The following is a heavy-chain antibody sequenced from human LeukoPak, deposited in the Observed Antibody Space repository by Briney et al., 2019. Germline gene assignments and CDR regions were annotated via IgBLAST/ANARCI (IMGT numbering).Heavy chain of an antibody. D-gene: IGHD5-18*01. CDR2: IKEDGGEI. V-gene: IGHV3-7*04. J-gene: IGHJ4*02. Sequence: GGSLRLSCAASAFTFSNYWMSWVRQAPGKGPEWVANIKEDGGEINYLDSVKGRFIISRDNAKNSLYLQMNRLRAEDTAVYYCARADVDTAMVDYFDYWGQGTLVTVSS. CDR3: ARADVDTAMVDYFDY. CDR1: AFTFSNYW.